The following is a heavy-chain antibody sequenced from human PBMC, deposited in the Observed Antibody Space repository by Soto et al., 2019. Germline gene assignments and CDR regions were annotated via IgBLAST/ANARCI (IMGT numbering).Heavy chain of an antibody. D-gene: IGHD3-22*01. CDR3: AKDPNYYDSSGRY. V-gene: IGHV3-23*01. J-gene: IGHJ4*02. CDR2: ISGSGGST. CDR1: GGPISSRSHY. Sequence: ETLSLTCTVSGGPISSRSHYWDWIRQAPGKGLEWVSGISGSGGSTYYTDSVKGRFTISRDSSKNTLYLQMNSLRAEDTAVYYCAKDPNYYDSSGRYWGQGTLVTVSS.